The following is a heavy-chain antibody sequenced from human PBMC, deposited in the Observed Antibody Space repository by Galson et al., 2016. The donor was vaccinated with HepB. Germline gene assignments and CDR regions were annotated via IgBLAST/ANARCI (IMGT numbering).Heavy chain of an antibody. Sequence: TLSLTCTVSGGPISRGAYYWSWIRQHPGKGLEWIGYIYYSGSTYYNPSLKSRVTISVDTSKNQFSLKLSSVTAAATAVYFRARENSYNWFAPWGQGTLVTVSS. J-gene: IGHJ5*02. CDR1: GGPISRGAYY. CDR3: ARENSYNWFAP. CDR2: IYYSGST. D-gene: IGHD5-18*01. V-gene: IGHV4-31*03.